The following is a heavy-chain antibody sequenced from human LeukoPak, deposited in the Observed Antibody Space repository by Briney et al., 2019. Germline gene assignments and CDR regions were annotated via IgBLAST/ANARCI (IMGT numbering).Heavy chain of an antibody. CDR3: AKTSSFFAVAGIDY. J-gene: IGHJ4*02. CDR1: GFTFSSYW. CDR2: ISGSGGST. V-gene: IGHV3-23*01. D-gene: IGHD6-19*01. Sequence: PGGSLRLSCAASGFTFSSYWMHWVRQAPGKGLEWVSAISGSGGSTYYADSVKGRFTISRDNSKNTLYLQMNSLRAEDTAVYYCAKTSSFFAVAGIDYWGQGTLVTVSS.